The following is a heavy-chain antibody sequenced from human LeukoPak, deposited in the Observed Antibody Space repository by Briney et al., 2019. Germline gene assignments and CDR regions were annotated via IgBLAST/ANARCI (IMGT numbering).Heavy chain of an antibody. V-gene: IGHV4-34*01. Sequence: SETLSLTCAVYGGSFSGYYWSWIRQPPGKGLEWIGEINHSGSINYNPSLKSRVTISVDTSKNQFSLKLSSVTAADTAVYYCARGPDSSGWYRAFDIWGQGTMVTVSS. CDR1: GGSFSGYY. J-gene: IGHJ3*02. CDR2: INHSGSI. CDR3: ARGPDSSGWYRAFDI. D-gene: IGHD6-19*01.